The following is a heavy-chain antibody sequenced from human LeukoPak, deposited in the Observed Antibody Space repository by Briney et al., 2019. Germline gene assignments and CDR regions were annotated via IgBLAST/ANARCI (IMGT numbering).Heavy chain of an antibody. CDR3: ARAPVRGAVAGVDY. Sequence: GGSLRLSCAASGFTVSSNYMSWVRQPPGKGLEWVAVVTYDGNNQYYADSVKGRFTVSRDNSRNTVNLQMNSLRGEDTAVYYCARAPVRGAVAGVDYWGQGTLVTVSS. D-gene: IGHD6-19*01. V-gene: IGHV3-30-3*01. CDR1: GFTVSSNY. J-gene: IGHJ4*02. CDR2: VTYDGNNQ.